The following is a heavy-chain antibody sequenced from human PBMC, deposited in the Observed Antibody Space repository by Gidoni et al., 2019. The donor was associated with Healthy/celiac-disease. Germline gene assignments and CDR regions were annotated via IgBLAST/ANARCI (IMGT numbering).Heavy chain of an antibody. CDR3: AKELVEMATIEGY. CDR2: ISGSGGST. CDR1: GFTFSSYA. J-gene: IGHJ4*02. V-gene: IGHV3-23*01. D-gene: IGHD5-12*01. Sequence: EVQLLESGGGLVQPGGSLRRSCAASGFTFSSYAMSWVRQAPGKGLGWISAISGSGGSTYYADSVKGRFTISRDNSKNTLYLQMNSLRAEDTAVYYCAKELVEMATIEGYWGQGTLVTVSS.